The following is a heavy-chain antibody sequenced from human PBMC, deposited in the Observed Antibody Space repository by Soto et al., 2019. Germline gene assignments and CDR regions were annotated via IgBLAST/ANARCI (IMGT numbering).Heavy chain of an antibody. CDR1: GFTFSNAW. CDR2: IKSKTDGGTT. D-gene: IGHD2-2*01. CDR3: TTRLVVVPAGPRDFDP. J-gene: IGHJ5*02. Sequence: PGGSLRLSCAASGFTFSNAWMSWVRQAPGKGLEWVGRIKSKTDGGTTDYAAPVKGRFTISRDDSKNTLYLQMNSLKTEDTAVYYCTTRLVVVPAGPRDFDPWGQGTLVTVSS. V-gene: IGHV3-15*01.